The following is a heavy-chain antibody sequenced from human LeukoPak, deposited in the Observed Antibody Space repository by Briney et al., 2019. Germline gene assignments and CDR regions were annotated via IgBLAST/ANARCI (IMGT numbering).Heavy chain of an antibody. V-gene: IGHV3-21*01. D-gene: IGHD3-16*01. CDR2: ITTSGNYI. CDR1: GFTFSSYS. Sequence: GGSLRLSCAASGFTFSSYSMNWVRQAPGKGLEWVSSITTSGNYIYYADSLKGRFTISRDNAKNSLYLQMNSLRAEDTAVYYCARTYGYFDYWGQGTLVTVSS. CDR3: ARTYGYFDY. J-gene: IGHJ4*02.